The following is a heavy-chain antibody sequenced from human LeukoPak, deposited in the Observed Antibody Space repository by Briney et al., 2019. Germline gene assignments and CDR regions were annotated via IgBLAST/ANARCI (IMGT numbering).Heavy chain of an antibody. CDR2: IKQDGSEK. D-gene: IGHD2-8*02. V-gene: IGHV3-7*01. CDR1: GFTFSSHS. Sequence: GGSLRLSCAASGFTFSSHSMTWVRQAPGKGLEWVANIKQDGSEKYYVDSVKGRFTISRDNAKNSLYLQMNSLRAEDTAVYYCARDSGGVWGQGTLVTVSS. J-gene: IGHJ4*02. CDR3: ARDSGGV.